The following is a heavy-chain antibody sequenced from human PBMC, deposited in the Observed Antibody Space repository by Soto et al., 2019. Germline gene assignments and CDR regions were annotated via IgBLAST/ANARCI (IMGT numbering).Heavy chain of an antibody. CDR2: IYYSGST. V-gene: IGHV4-59*01. CDR1: GGSISSYY. J-gene: IGHJ6*02. CDR3: ARDRRDGYNYGYYYYYGMDV. Sequence: LSLTCTVSGGSISSYYWSWIRQPPGKGLEWIGYIYYSGSTNYNPSLKSRVTISVDTSKNQFSLKLSSVTAADTAVYYCARDRRDGYNYGYYYYYGMDVWGQGTTVTVSS. D-gene: IGHD5-12*01.